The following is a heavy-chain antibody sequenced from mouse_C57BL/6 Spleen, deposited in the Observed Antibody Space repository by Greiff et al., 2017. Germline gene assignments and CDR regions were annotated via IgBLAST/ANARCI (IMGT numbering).Heavy chain of an antibody. D-gene: IGHD2-4*01. Sequence: EVKVIESGGGLVKPGGSLKLSCAASGFTFSDYGMHWVRQAPEKGLEWVAYISSGSSTIYYADTVKGRFTISRDNAKNTLFLQMTSLRSEDTAMYYCARPAYDYPWFAYWGQGTLVTVSA. V-gene: IGHV5-17*01. CDR3: ARPAYDYPWFAY. CDR1: GFTFSDYG. J-gene: IGHJ3*01. CDR2: ISSGSSTI.